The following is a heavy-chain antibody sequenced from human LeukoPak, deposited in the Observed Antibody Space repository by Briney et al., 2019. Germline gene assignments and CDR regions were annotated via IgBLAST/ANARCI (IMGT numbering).Heavy chain of an antibody. D-gene: IGHD5-18*01. CDR2: ISSSSSYI. Sequence: PGGSLRLSCAASGFTFSSYSMNWVRQAPGKGLEWVSSISSSSSYIYYADSVKGRFTISGDNAKNSLYLQMNSLRAEDTAVYYCARGAWIQLWLLFDYWGQGTLVTVSS. CDR3: ARGAWIQLWLLFDY. CDR1: GFTFSSYS. V-gene: IGHV3-21*01. J-gene: IGHJ4*02.